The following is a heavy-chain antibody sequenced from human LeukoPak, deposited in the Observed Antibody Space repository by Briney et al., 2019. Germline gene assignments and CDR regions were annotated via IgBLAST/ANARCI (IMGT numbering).Heavy chain of an antibody. CDR1: GGTFSSYA. CDR2: IIPIFGTA. Sequence: ASVKVSCKASGGTFSSYAISWVRQAPGQGLEWMGGIIPIFGTANYAQKFQSRVTITADESTSTAYMELSSLRSEDTAVYYCASSGYSYGGPFDYWGQGTLVTVSS. J-gene: IGHJ4*02. V-gene: IGHV1-69*13. CDR3: ASSGYSYGGPFDY. D-gene: IGHD5-18*01.